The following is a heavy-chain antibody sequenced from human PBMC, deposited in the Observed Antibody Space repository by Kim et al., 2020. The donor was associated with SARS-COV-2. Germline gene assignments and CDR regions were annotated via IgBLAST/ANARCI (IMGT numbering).Heavy chain of an antibody. CDR1: GFTFSSYA. J-gene: IGHJ5*02. D-gene: IGHD3-10*01. CDR2: ISGSGGST. CDR3: AKTPFEQVRGAPFDP. V-gene: IGHV3-23*01. Sequence: GGSLRLSCAASGFTFSSYAMSWVRQAPGKGLEWVSAISGSGGSTYYADSVKGRFTISRDNSKNTLYLQMNSLRAEDTAVYYCAKTPFEQVRGAPFDPWGQGTLVTVSS.